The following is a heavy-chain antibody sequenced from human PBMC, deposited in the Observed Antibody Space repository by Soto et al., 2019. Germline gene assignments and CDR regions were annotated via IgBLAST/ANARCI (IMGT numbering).Heavy chain of an antibody. J-gene: IGHJ6*02. CDR3: SRKGGSGKLLFGTEV. D-gene: IGHD1-26*01. Sequence: GESLKISCKGSGYSFTSYWIGWVRQMPGKGLEWMGIIYPGDSDTRYSPSFQGQVTISADKSISTAYLQWSSLKASDTAMYYYSRKGGSGKLLFGTEVLGQRTTVTVSS. CDR1: GYSFTSYW. CDR2: IYPGDSDT. V-gene: IGHV5-51*01.